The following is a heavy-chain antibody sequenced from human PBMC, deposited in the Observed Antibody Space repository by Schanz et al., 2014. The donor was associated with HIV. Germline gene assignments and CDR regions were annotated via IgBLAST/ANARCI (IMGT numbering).Heavy chain of an antibody. V-gene: IGHV1-18*01. CDR1: GYTFTSFG. Sequence: QVQLVQSGAEVKKPGASVKVSCKASGYTFTSFGVTWVRQAPGQGLEWMGWISPYNGYTDYAQKLQGRVTLTTDTSTTTAYMDLRSLRSDDTAVYHCARRESDGALDVWGPGTTVIVSS. J-gene: IGHJ6*02. CDR2: ISPYNGYT. D-gene: IGHD2-21*02. CDR3: ARRESDGALDV.